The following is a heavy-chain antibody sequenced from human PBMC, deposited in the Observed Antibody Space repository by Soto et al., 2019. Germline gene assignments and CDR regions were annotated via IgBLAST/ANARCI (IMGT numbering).Heavy chain of an antibody. CDR2: IIPIFGTA. CDR1: GGTFSSYA. Sequence: SVKVSCKASGGTFSSYAISWVRQAPGQGLEWMGGIIPIFGTANYAQKFQDRVTITADESTSTAYMELSSLRSEDTAVYYCASPYDSRTMLDYWGQGTLVTVSS. D-gene: IGHD3-22*01. CDR3: ASPYDSRTMLDY. V-gene: IGHV1-69*13. J-gene: IGHJ4*02.